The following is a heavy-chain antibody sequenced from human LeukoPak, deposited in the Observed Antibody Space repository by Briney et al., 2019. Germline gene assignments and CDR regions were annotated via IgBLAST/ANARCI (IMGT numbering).Heavy chain of an antibody. CDR1: RGTLSSYA. Sequence: AVQVSCKASRGTLSSYAISWVRPAPGQGLEWMGRIIPILGIAKYAQKFQGRVTITADKSTGTAYMELSSLRSEDTAVYYCAIDRGSSGYYHYYGMDVWGQGTTVTVSS. V-gene: IGHV1-69*04. CDR3: AIDRGSSGYYHYYGMDV. J-gene: IGHJ6*02. D-gene: IGHD3-22*01. CDR2: IIPILGIA.